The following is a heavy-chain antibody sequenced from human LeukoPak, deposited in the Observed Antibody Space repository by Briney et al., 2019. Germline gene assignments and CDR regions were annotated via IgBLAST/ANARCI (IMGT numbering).Heavy chain of an antibody. D-gene: IGHD1-1*01. Sequence: SVKVSCRASGGTFSSYAISWVRQAPGQGLEWMGGIIPIFGTANYAQKFQGRVTITADKSTSTAYMELSSLRSEDTAVYYCARGKNWNDMTFDYWGQGTLVTVSS. CDR1: GGTFSSYA. CDR2: IIPIFGTA. CDR3: ARGKNWNDMTFDY. V-gene: IGHV1-69*06. J-gene: IGHJ4*02.